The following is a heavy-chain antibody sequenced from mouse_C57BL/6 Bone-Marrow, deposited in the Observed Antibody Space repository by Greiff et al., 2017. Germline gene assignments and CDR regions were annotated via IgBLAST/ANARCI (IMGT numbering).Heavy chain of an antibody. CDR2: ISYDGSN. V-gene: IGHV3-6*01. CDR3: ARVRAWFAY. Sequence: EVQLQQSGPGLVKPSQSLSLTCSVTGYSITSGYYWNWIRQFPGNKLEWMGYISYDGSNNYNPSLKNRISITRDTSKNQFFLKLNSVTTEDTATYYCARVRAWFAYWGQGTLVTVSA. J-gene: IGHJ3*01. D-gene: IGHD3-2*02. CDR1: GYSITSGYY.